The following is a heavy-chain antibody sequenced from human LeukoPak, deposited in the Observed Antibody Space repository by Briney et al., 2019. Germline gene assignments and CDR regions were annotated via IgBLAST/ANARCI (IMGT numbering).Heavy chain of an antibody. Sequence: ASVKVSCKASGYTFTSYGISWVRQAPGQGLEWMGWISAYNGNTNYAQKLQGRVTMTTDTSTSTAYMELRSLRSEDTAVYYCATFSPLGRGSHLAWVYWGQGTLVTVSS. CDR2: ISAYNGNT. D-gene: IGHD1-26*01. CDR3: ATFSPLGRGSHLAWVY. J-gene: IGHJ4*02. CDR1: GYTFTSYG. V-gene: IGHV1-18*01.